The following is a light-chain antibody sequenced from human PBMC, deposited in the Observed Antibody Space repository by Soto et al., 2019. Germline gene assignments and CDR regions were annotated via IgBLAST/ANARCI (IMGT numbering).Light chain of an antibody. V-gene: IGKV1-39*01. CDR1: QSISSY. CDR3: QQSYSTPLT. J-gene: IGKJ4*01. CDR2: AAS. Sequence: DIQMTQSPSSLSASVGDRVIITCRASQSISSYLNWYQQKPGKAPMLLIYAASSLQSGVPSRFSGSGSGTDFTLTISSLQPEDFATYYCQQSYSTPLTFGGGTKVEIK.